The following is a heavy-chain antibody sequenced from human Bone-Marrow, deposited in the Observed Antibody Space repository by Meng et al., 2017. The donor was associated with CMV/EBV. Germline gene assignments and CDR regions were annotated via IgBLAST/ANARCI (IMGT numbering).Heavy chain of an antibody. D-gene: IGHD3-16*02. CDR1: GGSISSSSYY. J-gene: IGHJ4*02. V-gene: IGHV4-39*07. Sequence: SETLSLTCTVPGGSISSSSYYWGWIRQPPGKGLEWIGSIYSSGSTYYNPSLKSRVTISVDTSKNQFSLKLSSVTAADTAVYYCVREEDEYVWGSYRYRGGFDYWGQGTLVTVSS. CDR2: IYSSGST. CDR3: VREEDEYVWGSYRYRGGFDY.